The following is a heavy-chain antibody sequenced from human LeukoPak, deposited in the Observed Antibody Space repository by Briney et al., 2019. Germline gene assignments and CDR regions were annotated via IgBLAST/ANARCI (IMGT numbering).Heavy chain of an antibody. CDR3: ASSSGWYGGGY. CDR1: GGSFSGYY. V-gene: IGHV4-34*01. Sequence: SETLSLTCAVYGGSFSGYYWSWIRQPPGEGLEWIGEINHSGSTNYNPSLKSRVTISVDTSKNQFSLKLSSVTAADTAVYYCASSSGWYGGGYWGQGTLVTVSS. CDR2: INHSGST. J-gene: IGHJ4*02. D-gene: IGHD6-19*01.